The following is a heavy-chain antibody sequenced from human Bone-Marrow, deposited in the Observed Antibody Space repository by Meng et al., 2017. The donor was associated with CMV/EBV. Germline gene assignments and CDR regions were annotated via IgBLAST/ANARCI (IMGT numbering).Heavy chain of an antibody. D-gene: IGHD2-2*02. J-gene: IGHJ3*02. V-gene: IGHV3-66*02. CDR3: AKGGWDIVVVPAAIGHDAFDI. CDR2: IYSSSST. CDR1: AFTVTNNY. Sequence: GESLKISCAASAFTVTNNYMSWVRQAPGKGLEWVSVIYSSSSTYYADSVKGRFTVSRDNSKNTLYLQMNSLRAEDTAVYYCAKGGWDIVVVPAAIGHDAFDIWGQGTMVTVSS.